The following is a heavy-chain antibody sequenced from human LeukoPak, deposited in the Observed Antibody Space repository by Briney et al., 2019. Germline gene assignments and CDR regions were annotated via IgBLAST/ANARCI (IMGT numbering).Heavy chain of an antibody. CDR3: ARHIYSNYFFDP. D-gene: IGHD4-11*01. CDR2: IYYSGTT. V-gene: IGHV4-39*01. J-gene: IGHJ5*02. Sequence: SETLSLTCTVSGASISSSRYYWGWIRQPPGKGLEWIGCIYYSGTTNYNPSPKSRVTISVDTSKNQFSLTLASVTAADMAVYYCARHIYSNYFFDPWGQGTLVTVSS. CDR1: GASISSSRYY.